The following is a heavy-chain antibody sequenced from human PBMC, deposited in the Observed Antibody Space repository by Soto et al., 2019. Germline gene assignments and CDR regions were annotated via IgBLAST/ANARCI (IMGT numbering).Heavy chain of an antibody. Sequence: GGSLRLSCAASGFTFSSYGMHWVRQAPGKGLEWVAVIWYDGSNKYYADSVRGRFTISRDNSKNTLYLQMNSLRAEDTAVYYCAREALRVVVSKTRYFDYWGQGTLVTVSS. CDR1: GFTFSSYG. CDR2: IWYDGSNK. D-gene: IGHD2-21*01. CDR3: AREALRVVVSKTRYFDY. V-gene: IGHV3-33*01. J-gene: IGHJ4*02.